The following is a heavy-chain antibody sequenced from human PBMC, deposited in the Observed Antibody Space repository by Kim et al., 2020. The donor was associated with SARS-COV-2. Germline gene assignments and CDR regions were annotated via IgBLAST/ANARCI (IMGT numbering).Heavy chain of an antibody. V-gene: IGHV3-23*01. Sequence: GGSLRLSCAASGFTFSSYAMSWVRQAPGKGLEWVSAISGSGGSTYYADSVKGRFTISRDNSKNTLYLQMNSLRAEDTAVYYCAKMDGRYFDFLALDYWGQGTLVTVSS. CDR2: ISGSGGST. CDR1: GFTFSSYA. J-gene: IGHJ4*02. CDR3: AKMDGRYFDFLALDY. D-gene: IGHD3-9*01.